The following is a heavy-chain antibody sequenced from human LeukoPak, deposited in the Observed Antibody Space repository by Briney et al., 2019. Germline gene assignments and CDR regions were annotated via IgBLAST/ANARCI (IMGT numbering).Heavy chain of an antibody. Sequence: ASVTVSFKASGYTFTSYAMHWVRQAPGQRLEWMGYINPGSGGTNYAQEFQGRVTMTRDTSISTAYMELNRLRSDDTAVYYCARGEMITFGGVIVISTFDIWGQGTMVTVS. CDR2: INPGSGGT. V-gene: IGHV1-2*02. D-gene: IGHD3-16*02. J-gene: IGHJ3*02. CDR3: ARGEMITFGGVIVISTFDI. CDR1: GYTFTSYA.